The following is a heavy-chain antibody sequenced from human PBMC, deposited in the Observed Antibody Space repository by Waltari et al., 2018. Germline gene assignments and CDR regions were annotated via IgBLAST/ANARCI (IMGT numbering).Heavy chain of an antibody. CDR2: IYYSGIT. D-gene: IGHD2-15*01. CDR3: TRRPYSTGWVWFDP. J-gene: IGHJ5*02. V-gene: IGHV4-39*01. CDR1: GDSITRSDYY. Sequence: QLLLQESGPGLVKPSETLSLTYSVSGDSITRSDYYWAWIRQSPGKKLEWIGTIYYSGITYYNPSVDSRVTMSVDTSQNQFSLRLSSVTAADTGVYYCTRRPYSTGWVWFDPWGQGTLVTVSS.